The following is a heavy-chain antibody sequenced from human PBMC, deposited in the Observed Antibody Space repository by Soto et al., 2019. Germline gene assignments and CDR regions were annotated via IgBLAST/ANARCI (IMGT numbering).Heavy chain of an antibody. V-gene: IGHV3-9*01. CDR3: AKGASTTVFAFTDY. CDR2: ISWNSGNL. CDR1: GFTFDDYA. J-gene: IGHJ4*02. Sequence: EVQLVESGGGLVQPGRSLRLSCAASGFTFDDYAMPWVRQGPGKGLEWVSSISWNSGNLGYADSVKGRFTISRENAKNSLYLQMNSLRGEDTALYYCAKGASTTVFAFTDYWGKGTLVTVST. D-gene: IGHD4-17*01.